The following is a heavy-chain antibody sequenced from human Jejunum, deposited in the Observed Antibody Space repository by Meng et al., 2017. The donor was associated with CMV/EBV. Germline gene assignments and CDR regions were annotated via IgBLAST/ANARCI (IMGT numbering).Heavy chain of an antibody. Sequence: SGNTFTSYYMHWVRQVPGQGLEWMGLINPSGGSTSYAQKFQGRVTMTRDTSTSMVFMDLSSLRSEDTAVYYCARQGGYSGSSFDYWGQGTRVTVSS. V-gene: IGHV1-46*01. CDR1: GNTFTSYY. J-gene: IGHJ4*02. CDR3: ARQGGYSGSSFDY. D-gene: IGHD6-6*01. CDR2: INPSGGST.